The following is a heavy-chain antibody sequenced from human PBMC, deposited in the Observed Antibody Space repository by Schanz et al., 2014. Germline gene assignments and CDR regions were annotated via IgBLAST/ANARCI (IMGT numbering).Heavy chain of an antibody. V-gene: IGHV1-18*04. J-gene: IGHJ6*02. Sequence: QVKLVQSGPEVKEPGASVKVSCKASGYTFTMNGVSWVRQAPGQGLEWMGWISAYNGNTNYAQKLQGRVTMTTDTSTSTAYMELRSLRSDDTAVYYCARDGPYYDFLYGMDVWGQGTTVTVSS. CDR1: GYTFTMNG. CDR2: ISAYNGNT. D-gene: IGHD3-3*01. CDR3: ARDGPYYDFLYGMDV.